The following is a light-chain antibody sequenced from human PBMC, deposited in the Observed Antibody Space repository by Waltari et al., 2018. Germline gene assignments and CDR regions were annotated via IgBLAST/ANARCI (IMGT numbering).Light chain of an antibody. CDR2: EDS. V-gene: IGLV3-1*01. CDR3: QAWDSSTPSYV. J-gene: IGLJ1*01. Sequence: SYELTQPPSVSVSPGQTASITCSGDKLGDKYACWYQQKPGQSTVQVIYEDSKRPSGIPGRFSGSNSGNTATLTISGTQAMDEADYYCQAWDSSTPSYVFGTGTKVTVL. CDR1: KLGDKY.